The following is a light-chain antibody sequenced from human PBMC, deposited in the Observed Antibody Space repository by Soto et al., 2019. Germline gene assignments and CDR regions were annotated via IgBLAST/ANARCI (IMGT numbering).Light chain of an antibody. CDR1: QDISNY. CDR2: DAS. Sequence: DIPMTQSPSSLSASVGDRVTITCQANQDISNYLNWYQQKPGKAPKLLIYDASNLETGVPSRFSGSGSGTDFTFTIRSLQPEDIATYYCQHYYNFPYTFGQGTKLEI. CDR3: QHYYNFPYT. J-gene: IGKJ2*01. V-gene: IGKV1-33*01.